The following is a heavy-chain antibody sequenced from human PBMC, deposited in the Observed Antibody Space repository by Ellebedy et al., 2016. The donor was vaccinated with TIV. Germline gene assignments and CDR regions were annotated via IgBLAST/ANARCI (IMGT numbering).Heavy chain of an antibody. J-gene: IGHJ5*02. V-gene: IGHV1-2*02. D-gene: IGHD6-13*01. CDR3: ARGPRWTVAAADYNWFDP. CDR1: GYTFTGYY. CDR2: INPNSGGT. Sequence: ASVKVSCKASGYTFTGYYMHWVRQAPGQGLEWMGWINPNSGGTNYAQKLQGRVTMTTDTSTSTAYMELRSLRSDDTAVYYCARGPRWTVAAADYNWFDPWGQGTLVTVSS.